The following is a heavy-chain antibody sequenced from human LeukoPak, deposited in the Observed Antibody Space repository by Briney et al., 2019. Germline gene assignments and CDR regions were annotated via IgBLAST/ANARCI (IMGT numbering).Heavy chain of an antibody. CDR2: IYSGGST. D-gene: IGHD1-7*01. J-gene: IGHJ4*02. CDR3: AKDNPPKLELRAFDY. Sequence: GGSLRLSCAASGFTVSSNYMSWVRQAPGKGLEWVSVIYSGGSTYYADSVKGRFTISRDNSKNTLYLQMNSLRAEDTAVYYCAKDNPPKLELRAFDYWGQGTLVTVSS. V-gene: IGHV3-53*01. CDR1: GFTVSSNY.